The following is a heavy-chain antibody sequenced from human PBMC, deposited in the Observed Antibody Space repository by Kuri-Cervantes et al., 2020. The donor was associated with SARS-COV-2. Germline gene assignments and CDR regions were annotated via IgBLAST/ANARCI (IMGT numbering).Heavy chain of an antibody. CDR1: GFSFSSYS. CDR2: ISSSSSYI. CDR3: ARKGYDYIWGSYRSFDY. J-gene: IGHJ4*02. V-gene: IGHV3-21*01. D-gene: IGHD3-16*02. Sequence: GESLKISCAASGFSFSSYSMNWVRQAPGKGLEWVSSISSSSSYIYYADSVKGRFTISRDNAKNSLYLQMNSLRAEDTAVYYCARKGYDYIWGSYRSFDYWGQGTLVTISS.